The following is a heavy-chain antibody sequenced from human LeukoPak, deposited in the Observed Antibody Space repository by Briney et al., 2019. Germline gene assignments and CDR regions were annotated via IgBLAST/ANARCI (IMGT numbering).Heavy chain of an antibody. CDR3: ARDRNIITMVRGGNDY. J-gene: IGHJ4*02. V-gene: IGHV3-48*01. CDR2: IRTSSGGI. Sequence: PGGSLRLSCAASGFTFSRYSVNWVRQAPGKGLEWVAYIRTSSGGIYYADSVKGRFTISRDNSKNTLYLQMNSLRAEDTAVYYCARDRNIITMVRGGNDYWGQGTLVTVSS. CDR1: GFTFSRYS. D-gene: IGHD3-10*01.